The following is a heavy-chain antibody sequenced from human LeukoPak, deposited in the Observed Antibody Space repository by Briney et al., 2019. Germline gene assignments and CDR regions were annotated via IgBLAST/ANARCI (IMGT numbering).Heavy chain of an antibody. Sequence: GGSLRLSCVASGFTFSSYSMNWVRQAPGKGLEWVSSISSSSDYIYYADSVKGRFTISRDNAKNSLYLQMNSLRAEDTAVYYCARAAGYGSFDYWGQGTLVTVYS. J-gene: IGHJ4*02. CDR3: ARAAGYGSFDY. D-gene: IGHD5-18*01. V-gene: IGHV3-21*01. CDR2: ISSSSDYI. CDR1: GFTFSSYS.